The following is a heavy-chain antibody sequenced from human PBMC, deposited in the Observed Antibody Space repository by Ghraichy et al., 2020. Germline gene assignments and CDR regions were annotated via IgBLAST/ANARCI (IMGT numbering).Heavy chain of an antibody. CDR3: ARDDGAGSPYPLNY. V-gene: IGHV4-59*01. D-gene: IGHD3-10*01. CDR1: GASISRDS. Sequence: SETLSLTSTVSGASISRDSWSWIRQSPGQGLEWIGYIHNSGSTKSNPSLKSRVTLSVDTSKTQFSLRLTSVTAADTAVYYWARDDGAGSPYPLNYWGQGNLVTVSS. J-gene: IGHJ4*02. CDR2: IHNSGST.